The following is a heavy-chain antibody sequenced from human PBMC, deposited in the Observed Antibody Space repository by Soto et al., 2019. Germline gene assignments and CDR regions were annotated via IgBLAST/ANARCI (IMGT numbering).Heavy chain of an antibody. CDR1: GGSFSGYY. Sequence: SETLSLTCAVYGGSFSGYYWSWLRQPPGKGLEWIGEINHSGSTNYNPSLKSRVTISVDASKNQFSLKLSSVTAADTAVYYCARDRSLSSSWYWGYYYYGMDVWGQGTTVTVSS. V-gene: IGHV4-34*01. D-gene: IGHD6-13*01. CDR2: INHSGST. J-gene: IGHJ6*02. CDR3: ARDRSLSSSWYWGYYYYGMDV.